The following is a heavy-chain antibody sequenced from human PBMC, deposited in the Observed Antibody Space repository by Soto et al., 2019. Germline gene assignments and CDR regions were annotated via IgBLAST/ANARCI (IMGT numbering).Heavy chain of an antibody. J-gene: IGHJ4*02. CDR2: ITTNGHT. CDR1: GFTFSNCV. Sequence: EVHLLESGGVLVQPGESLRLSCETSGFTFSNCVMTWVRQPPGKRLEWVSVITTNGHTDYAESVKGRFTISRDNSKNTVYLQMNSLRAEDTAVYYWAKGLLNGRWYAADWGQGTLVTVSS. CDR3: AKGLLNGRWYAAD. D-gene: IGHD6-13*01. V-gene: IGHV3-23*01.